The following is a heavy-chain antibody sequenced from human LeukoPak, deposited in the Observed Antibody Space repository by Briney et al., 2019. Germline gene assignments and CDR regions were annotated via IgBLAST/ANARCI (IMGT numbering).Heavy chain of an antibody. J-gene: IGHJ4*02. Sequence: WSSVKVSCKASGGTFSSYAISWVRQAPGQGLEWMGGIIPIFGTANYAQKFQGRVTITTDESTSTAYMELSSLRSEDTAVYYCARDTDYYDSSGYYYVYFDYWGQGTLVTVSS. CDR3: ARDTDYYDSSGYYYVYFDY. CDR1: GGTFSSYA. CDR2: IIPIFGTA. D-gene: IGHD3-22*01. V-gene: IGHV1-69*05.